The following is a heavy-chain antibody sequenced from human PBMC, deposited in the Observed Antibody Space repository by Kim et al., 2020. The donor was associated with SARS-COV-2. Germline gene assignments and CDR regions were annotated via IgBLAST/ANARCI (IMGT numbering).Heavy chain of an antibody. D-gene: IGHD3-10*01. J-gene: IGHJ4*02. V-gene: IGHV3-23*01. CDR1: GFTFSSSA. Sequence: GGSLRLSCVVSGFTFSSSAMSWVRQAPGKGLEWVSTITGSGGTTYYADSVKGRFTISRDNSKNTLSLQINSLTADDTAVYYCAKAPKVRGVITIDYWGQGTMVTVSS. CDR2: ITGSGGTT. CDR3: AKAPKVRGVITIDY.